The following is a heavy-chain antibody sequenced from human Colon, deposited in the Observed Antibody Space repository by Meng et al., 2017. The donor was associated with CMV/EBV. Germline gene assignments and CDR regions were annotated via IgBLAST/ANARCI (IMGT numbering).Heavy chain of an antibody. CDR2: ISWNSGSI. V-gene: IGHV3-9*01. CDR1: GFTFDDYA. J-gene: IGHJ4*02. D-gene: IGHD6-19*01. Sequence: SLKISCAASGFTFDDYAMHWVRQAPGKGLEWVSGISWNSGSIGYADSVKGRFTISRDNAKNSLYLQMNSLRAEDTAVYYCARQSGWYCFDQWGQGTLVTVSS. CDR3: ARQSGWYCFDQ.